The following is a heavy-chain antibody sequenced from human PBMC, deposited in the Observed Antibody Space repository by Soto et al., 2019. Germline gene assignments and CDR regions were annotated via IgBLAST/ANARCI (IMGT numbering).Heavy chain of an antibody. CDR3: ARGEAYSNYPAR. V-gene: IGHV4-34*01. J-gene: IGHJ4*02. CDR1: GGSLSGYY. Sequence: KTSATLSLTCGVYGGSLSGYYWTWIRQPPGKGLEWIGEINPSGGTKYNPSLKSRVSISVDTSKNHFSLKLSSVTAADTAVYYCARGEAYSNYPARWGQGTPVTVSS. D-gene: IGHD4-4*01. CDR2: INPSGGT.